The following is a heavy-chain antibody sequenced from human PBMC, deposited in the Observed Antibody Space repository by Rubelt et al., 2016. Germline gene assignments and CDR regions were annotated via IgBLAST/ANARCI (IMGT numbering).Heavy chain of an antibody. CDR2: SYYSGST. J-gene: IGHJ4*02. Sequence: QLQLQESGPGLVKPSETLSLTCTVSGGSISSSSYYWGWIRQPPGKGLEWIGSSYYSGSTYYNPSLKSPVTISEDTTRNQYGLKRSCVTAADTAVYYCARGRFLEWLPPDYWGQGTLVTVSS. D-gene: IGHD3-3*01. V-gene: IGHV4-39*01. CDR3: ARGRFLEWLPPDY. CDR1: GGSISSSSYY.